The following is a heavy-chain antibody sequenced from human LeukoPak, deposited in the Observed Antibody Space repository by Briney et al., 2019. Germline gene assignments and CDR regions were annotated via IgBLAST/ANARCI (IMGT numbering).Heavy chain of an antibody. CDR2: FYYSGST. D-gene: IGHD6-6*01. J-gene: IGHJ3*02. V-gene: IGHV4-59*01. CDR3: ARDLTMGSSSSSSAASTFDAFDI. CDR1: GGSLTGYF. Sequence: SETLSLTCAVSGGSLTGYFWTWIRQPPGKGLEWIGHFYYSGSTYYNPSLESRVTISVDTSKNQFSLKLSSVTAADTAVYYCARDLTMGSSSSSSAASTFDAFDIWGQGTMVTVSS.